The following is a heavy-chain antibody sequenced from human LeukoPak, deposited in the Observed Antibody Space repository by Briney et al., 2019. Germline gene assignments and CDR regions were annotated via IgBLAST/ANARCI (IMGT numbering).Heavy chain of an antibody. Sequence: SGPTLVNPPQTLTLTCTFSGFLLRTSGVGVGWIRQPPGKALEWLALIYCDDDKRYIPSLKSRLTITKDTSKNQVVLTMTNMDPVDTATYYCAHFGFKVYCSSTSCYAANAFDIWGQGTLVTVSS. J-gene: IGHJ3*02. D-gene: IGHD2-2*01. V-gene: IGHV2-5*02. CDR3: AHFGFKVYCSSTSCYAANAFDI. CDR2: IYCDDDK. CDR1: GFLLRTSGVG.